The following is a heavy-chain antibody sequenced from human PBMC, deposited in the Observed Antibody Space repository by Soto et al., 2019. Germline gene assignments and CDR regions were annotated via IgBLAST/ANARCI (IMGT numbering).Heavy chain of an antibody. CDR3: ARGMTTVTTYDD. D-gene: IGHD4-4*01. V-gene: IGHV4-30-2*01. Sequence: SETLSLTCAVSGGSISSGGYSWSWIRQPPGKGLEWIGYIYHSGSTYYNPSLKSRVTISVDRSKNQFSLKPSSVTAADTAVYYCARGMTTVTTYDDWGQGTLVTGSS. CDR1: GGSISSGGYS. J-gene: IGHJ4*02. CDR2: IYHSGST.